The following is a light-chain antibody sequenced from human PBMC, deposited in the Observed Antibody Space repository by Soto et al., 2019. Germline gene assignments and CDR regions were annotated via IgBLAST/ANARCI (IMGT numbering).Light chain of an antibody. Sequence: DIVMTQSPASLAVSLGERATINCKSSQSVLYSSNNKDYLAWYQQKPGQPPKLLIYWASTRESGVPDRSSGSGSGTDFTLAISSLQAEDVAVYYCQQYYSSPLTFGGGTKVEIK. CDR1: QSVLYSSNNKDY. CDR2: WAS. CDR3: QQYYSSPLT. V-gene: IGKV4-1*01. J-gene: IGKJ4*01.